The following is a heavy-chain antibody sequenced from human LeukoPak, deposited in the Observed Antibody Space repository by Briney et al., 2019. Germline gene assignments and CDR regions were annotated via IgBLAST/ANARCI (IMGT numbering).Heavy chain of an antibody. CDR1: GGTFSSYA. J-gene: IGHJ6*03. Sequence: ASVKVSGKASGGTFSSYAISWVRQAPGQGLEWMGGIIPIFGTTNYAQKFQDRVTITADKSTSTAYMELSSLRSEDTAVYYCARVVGLTGYSSSWYSGYYYYMDVWGKGTTVTVSS. D-gene: IGHD6-13*01. CDR3: ARVVGLTGYSSSWYSGYYYYMDV. V-gene: IGHV1-69*06. CDR2: IIPIFGTT.